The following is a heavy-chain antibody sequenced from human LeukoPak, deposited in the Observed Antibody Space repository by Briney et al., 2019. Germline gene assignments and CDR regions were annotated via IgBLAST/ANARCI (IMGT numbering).Heavy chain of an antibody. D-gene: IGHD3-9*01. CDR1: GGSISSYY. J-gene: IGHJ2*01. CDR2: IYYSGST. CDR3: ARPYYDILTGYYKDWYFDL. Sequence: SETLSLTCTVSGGSISSYYWSWLRQPPGKGLEWIGYIYYSGSTNYNPSLKSRVTISVDTSKNQFSLKLSSVTAADTAVYYCARPYYDILTGYYKDWYFDLWGRGTLVTVSS. V-gene: IGHV4-59*01.